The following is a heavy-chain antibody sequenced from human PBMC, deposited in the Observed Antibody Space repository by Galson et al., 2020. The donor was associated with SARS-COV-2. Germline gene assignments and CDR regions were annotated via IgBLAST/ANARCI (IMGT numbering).Heavy chain of an antibody. D-gene: IGHD6-19*01. CDR2: IYSSGST. Sequence: SETLSLTCTVSGGSISSYYWSWIRQPAGKGLEWIGVIYSSGSTNYNPSLKSRVTMSVDTSKKQFSLRLSSVTAADTAVYYCVAENRHSSEGGFDYWGQGSLVTVAS. V-gene: IGHV4-4*07. J-gene: IGHJ4*02. CDR3: VAENRHSSEGGFDY. CDR1: GGSISSYY.